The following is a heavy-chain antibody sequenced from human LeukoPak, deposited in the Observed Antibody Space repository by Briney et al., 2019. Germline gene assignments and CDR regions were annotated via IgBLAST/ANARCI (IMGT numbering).Heavy chain of an antibody. J-gene: IGHJ6*04. D-gene: IGHD3-10*01. CDR3: VGVETITMVRGASGDV. V-gene: IGHV3-66*02. CDR2: IHSGGRA. Sequence: GGSLRLSCAASGFSVSSNYMTWVRQAPGKGLEWVSVIHSGGRAYYADSAKGRFTASSDNSKNTLDLQMNSLSVEDTAVYYCVGVETITMVRGASGDVWGEGTTVTVSS. CDR1: GFSVSSNY.